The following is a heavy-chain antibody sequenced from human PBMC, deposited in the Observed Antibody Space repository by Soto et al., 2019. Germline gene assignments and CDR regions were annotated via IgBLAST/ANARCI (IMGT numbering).Heavy chain of an antibody. CDR1: GGTFSSYA. J-gene: IGHJ2*01. CDR2: IIPIFGTA. CDR3: ARVVTVVKSFHYWSFDL. D-gene: IGHD2-15*01. V-gene: IGHV1-69*12. Sequence: QVQLVQSGAEVKKPGSSVKVSCKASGGTFSSYAISWVRQAPGQGLEWMGGIIPIFGTANYAQKFQGRVTTTADESTRPAYMELSSLRSEDTAVYYCARVVTVVKSFHYWSFDLWGRGTLVTVSS.